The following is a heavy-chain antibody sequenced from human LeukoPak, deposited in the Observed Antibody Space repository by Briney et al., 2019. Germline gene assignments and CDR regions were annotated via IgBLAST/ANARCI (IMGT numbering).Heavy chain of an antibody. D-gene: IGHD2-2*01. CDR2: IYYSGST. Sequence: PSQTLSLTCTVSGGSISSGDYYWSWIRQPPGKGLEWIGYIYYSGSTYYNPSLKSRVTISVDTSKNQFSLKLSSVTAADTAVYYCARVYRRVGVPAADFDYWGQGTLVAVSS. CDR3: ARVYRRVGVPAADFDY. CDR1: GGSISSGDYY. J-gene: IGHJ4*02. V-gene: IGHV4-30-4*01.